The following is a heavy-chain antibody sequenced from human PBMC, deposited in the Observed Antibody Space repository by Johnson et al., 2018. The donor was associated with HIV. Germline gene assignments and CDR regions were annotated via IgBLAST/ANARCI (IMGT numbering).Heavy chain of an antibody. CDR3: ARDGTTGPSGDAFDI. Sequence: EVQLVESGGGLVQPGGSLRLSCAVSGFTFDNFAMHWVRQAPGKGLVWVSRINSDGSSTTYADSVKGRFTISRYNSKNTLYLQMNSLRPEDTAVYYCARDGTTGPSGDAFDIWGQGTMVIVSS. J-gene: IGHJ3*02. CDR1: GFTFDNFA. CDR2: INSDGSST. V-gene: IGHV3-74*01. D-gene: IGHD1-14*01.